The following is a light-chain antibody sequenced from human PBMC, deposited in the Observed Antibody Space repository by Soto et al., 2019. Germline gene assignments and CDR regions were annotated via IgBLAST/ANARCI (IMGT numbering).Light chain of an antibody. CDR3: QQYNNWPQT. Sequence: EIVMTQSPATLSVSPGERATLSCRASQSVSSNLAWYQQKPGQAPRLLIYGASTRATGIPARFSGSGSWTEFTLTISSLQSEDFAVYYCQQYNNWPQTFGPGTKVDIK. J-gene: IGKJ3*01. V-gene: IGKV3-15*01. CDR1: QSVSSN. CDR2: GAS.